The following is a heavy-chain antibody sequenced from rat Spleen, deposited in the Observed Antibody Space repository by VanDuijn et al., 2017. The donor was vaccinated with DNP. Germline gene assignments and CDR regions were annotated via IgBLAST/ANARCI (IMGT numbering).Heavy chain of an antibody. CDR3: ARWSRYFDY. Sequence: EVQLQESGPGLVKPSQSLSLTCSVTGYSITRNYRWNWIRKFPGNKFEWMGYKNSEGSTNYNPSLKSRISITRDTSKNQFFLQLNSVTTEDTATYYCARWSRYFDYWGQGVMVTVSS. J-gene: IGHJ2*01. CDR1: GYSITRNYR. V-gene: IGHV3-3*01. CDR2: KNSEGST.